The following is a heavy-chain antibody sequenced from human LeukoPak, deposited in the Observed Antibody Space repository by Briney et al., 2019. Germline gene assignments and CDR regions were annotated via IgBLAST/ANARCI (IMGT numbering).Heavy chain of an antibody. Sequence: ASVKVSCEASGYTFTSYYMHWVRQAPGQGLEWMGIISPSGGSTSYAQKFQGRVTMTRDTSTSTVYMELSSLRSEDTAVYYCASPGWIAAAGLGYWGQGTLVTVSS. D-gene: IGHD6-13*01. CDR3: ASPGWIAAAGLGY. CDR2: ISPSGGST. V-gene: IGHV1-46*01. J-gene: IGHJ1*01. CDR1: GYTFTSYY.